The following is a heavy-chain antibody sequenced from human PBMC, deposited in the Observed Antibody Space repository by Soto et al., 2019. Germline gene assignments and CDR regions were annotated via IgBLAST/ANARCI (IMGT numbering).Heavy chain of an antibody. CDR2: INQGGSQK. CDR1: GFTFSSYW. CDR3: ARIYCSTTSCYYDY. J-gene: IGHJ4*02. V-gene: IGHV3-7*01. Sequence: HPGGSLRLSCAASGFTFSSYWMSWVRQAPGKGLEWVANINQGGSQKYYVDSVKGRFTISRGNAKNSLYLQMNSLRAEDTAVYYCARIYCSTTSCYYDYWGQGTPATVSS. D-gene: IGHD2-2*01.